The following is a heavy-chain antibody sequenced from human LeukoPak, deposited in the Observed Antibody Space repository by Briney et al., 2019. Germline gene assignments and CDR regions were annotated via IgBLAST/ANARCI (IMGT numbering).Heavy chain of an antibody. CDR3: ARELWFGESIGFDY. CDR1: GFTVSSNY. V-gene: IGHV3-53*01. D-gene: IGHD3-10*01. J-gene: IGHJ4*02. Sequence: GGSLRLSCAASGFTVSSNYMSWVCQAPGKGLEWVSVIYSGGSTYYADSVKGRFTISRDNSKNTLYLQMNSLRAEDTAVYYCARELWFGESIGFDYWGQGTLVTVSS. CDR2: IYSGGST.